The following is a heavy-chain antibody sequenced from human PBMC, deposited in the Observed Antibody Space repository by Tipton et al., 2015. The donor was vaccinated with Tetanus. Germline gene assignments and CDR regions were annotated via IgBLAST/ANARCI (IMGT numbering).Heavy chain of an antibody. Sequence: SLRPSCAASGFTFSSYWMHWVRQAPGKGLEWVSGVNSNGGTYYADSVKGRFTISRDNSKNSLYLQMNGLRVEDTAVYYCARDIDVPGTTLYFDYWGQGTLVTVSS. CDR1: GFTFSSYW. CDR3: ARDIDVPGTTLYFDY. J-gene: IGHJ4*02. V-gene: IGHV3-53*01. D-gene: IGHD1-1*01. CDR2: VNSNGGT.